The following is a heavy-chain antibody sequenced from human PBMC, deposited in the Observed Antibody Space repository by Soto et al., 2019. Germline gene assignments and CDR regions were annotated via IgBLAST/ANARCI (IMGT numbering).Heavy chain of an antibody. CDR3: ARAADYDSSGENWFGP. Sequence: PGGSLRLSCAASGFTFSSYDMHWVRQATGKGLEWVSAIGTAGDTYYPGSVKGRFTISRENAKNSLYLQMNSLRAEDTAVYYCARAADYDSSGENWFGPWGQGTLVTVSS. CDR1: GFTFSSYD. V-gene: IGHV3-13*01. CDR2: IGTAGDT. J-gene: IGHJ5*02. D-gene: IGHD3-22*01.